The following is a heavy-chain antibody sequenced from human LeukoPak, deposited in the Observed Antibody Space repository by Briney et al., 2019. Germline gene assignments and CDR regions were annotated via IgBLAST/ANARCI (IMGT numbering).Heavy chain of an antibody. V-gene: IGHV1-46*01. J-gene: IGHJ4*02. CDR1: GYTFTYYY. Sequence: GASVTVSCKASGYTFTYYYIHWIRQAPGQGLDWMGIINPNGGSTHYAQRFQDRITMPSDMSTGTVYMDIIGLTDDHTPLYYFPADQGYYFHFWGQGTLVTVSS. CDR2: INPNGGST. CDR3: PADQGYYFHF.